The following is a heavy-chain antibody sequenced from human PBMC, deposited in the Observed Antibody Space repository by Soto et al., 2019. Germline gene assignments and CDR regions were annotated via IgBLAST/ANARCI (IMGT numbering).Heavy chain of an antibody. Sequence: SETLSLTCAVSGGSISSGGYSWSWIRQPPGKGLEWIGYIYHSGSTYYNPSLKSRVTISVDRSKNQFSLKLSSVTAADTAVYYCARVVAAAGTAPYYYYGMDVWGQGTTVTVSS. CDR3: ARVVAAAGTAPYYYYGMDV. CDR1: GGSISSGGYS. V-gene: IGHV4-30-2*01. D-gene: IGHD6-13*01. J-gene: IGHJ6*02. CDR2: IYHSGST.